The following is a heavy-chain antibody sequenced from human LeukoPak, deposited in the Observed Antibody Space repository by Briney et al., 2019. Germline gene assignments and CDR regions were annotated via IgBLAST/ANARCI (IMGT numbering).Heavy chain of an antibody. CDR3: TKDFSGSYEN. D-gene: IGHD3-10*01. J-gene: IGHJ4*02. Sequence: GGSLRLSCATSGFTFDDYAFHWVRQVPGKGLEWVSLISRDGGTTSYGDSVKGRFTISRDNSKNSLYMQMNSLKTEDSALYYCTKDFSGSYENWGQGTLVTVSS. V-gene: IGHV3-43*02. CDR1: GFTFDDYA. CDR2: ISRDGGTT.